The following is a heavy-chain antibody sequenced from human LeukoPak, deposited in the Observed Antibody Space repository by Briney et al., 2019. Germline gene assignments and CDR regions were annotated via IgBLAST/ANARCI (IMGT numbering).Heavy chain of an antibody. J-gene: IGHJ4*02. Sequence: PGGSLGLSCAASGFTVSSKYMTWVRQAPGKGLEWVSIIYSGDNTYYPDSVKGRFTISRDTSKNTLYLQMNSLRAEDTAVYYCARDSGRNLYYFDYWGQGTLVTVSS. CDR2: IYSGDNT. CDR3: ARDSGRNLYYFDY. CDR1: GFTVSSKY. V-gene: IGHV3-53*01. D-gene: IGHD3-10*01.